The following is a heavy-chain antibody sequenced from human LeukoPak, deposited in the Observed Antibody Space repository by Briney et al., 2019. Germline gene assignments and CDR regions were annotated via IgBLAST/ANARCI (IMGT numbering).Heavy chain of an antibody. V-gene: IGHV1-2*02. CDR3: ARRTTDQYDFWSGYYYY. Sequence: ASVKVSCKASGYTFTGYYMHWLRQAPGQGLEWMGWVNPNSGGTNYAQKFQGRVTMTRDTSISTAYMELSRLRSDDTAVYYCARRTTDQYDFWSGYYYYWGQGTLVTVSS. J-gene: IGHJ4*02. D-gene: IGHD3-3*01. CDR1: GYTFTGYY. CDR2: VNPNSGGT.